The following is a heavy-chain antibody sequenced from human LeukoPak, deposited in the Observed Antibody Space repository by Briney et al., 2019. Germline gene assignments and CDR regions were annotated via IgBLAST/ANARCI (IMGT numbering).Heavy chain of an antibody. V-gene: IGHV1-69-2*01. D-gene: IGHD3-10*01. J-gene: IGHJ4*02. CDR3: ATVVFGGSPMD. CDR1: GYTFTDYY. Sequence: GASVKISCKVSGYTFTDYYMHWVQQAPGKGLEWMGLVDPEDGEKIYAEKFQGRVTITADTSTDTAYMELSSLRSEDTAVYYCATVVFGGSPMDWGQGTLVTVSS. CDR2: VDPEDGEK.